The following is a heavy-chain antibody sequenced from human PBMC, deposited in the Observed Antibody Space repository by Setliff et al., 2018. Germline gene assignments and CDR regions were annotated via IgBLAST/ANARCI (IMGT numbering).Heavy chain of an antibody. CDR2: INQSGSG. Sequence: TSETLSLTCTVSGGSISSRSYYWGWIRQPPGKGLEWFGEINQSGSGDYNPSFKGRVTISVDTSKKQFSLTLTSVTAADTALYYCRQAVVGRDVFDIWGQGTVVTVSS. CDR1: GGSISSRSYY. V-gene: IGHV4-39*07. CDR3: RQAVVGRDVFDI. D-gene: IGHD1-1*01. J-gene: IGHJ3*02.